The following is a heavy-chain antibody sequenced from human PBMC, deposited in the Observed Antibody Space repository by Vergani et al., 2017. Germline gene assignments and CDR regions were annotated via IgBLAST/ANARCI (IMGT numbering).Heavy chain of an antibody. V-gene: IGHV5-51*03. Sequence: EVQLVQSGAEVKKPGESLKISCKGSGYSFTSYWIGWVRQMPGKGLEWMGIIYPHDADTRYSPSFQGQVTISADKSISTAYLKWSSLQASDTAMYYCARALRADGYNWDYWGQGTLVTVSS. J-gene: IGHJ4*02. CDR2: IYPHDADT. D-gene: IGHD5-24*01. CDR1: GYSFTSYW. CDR3: ARALRADGYNWDY.